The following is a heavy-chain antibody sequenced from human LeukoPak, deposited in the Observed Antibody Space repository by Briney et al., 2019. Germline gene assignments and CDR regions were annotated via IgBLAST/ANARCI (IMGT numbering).Heavy chain of an antibody. CDR2: MYLSGTT. CDR3: AGLVGRYSSGLYYYYFDY. D-gene: IGHD3-22*01. J-gene: IGHJ4*02. Sequence: SGTLSLTCTVSGDSLNSLDLWSWVRQPPGKGLEWIGEMYLSGTTHSNPSVKSRVTISIDKSKNQFFLNLSSVTAADTAVYYCAGLVGRYSSGLYYYYFDYWGQGTLVTVSS. CDR1: GDSLNSLDL. V-gene: IGHV4-4*02.